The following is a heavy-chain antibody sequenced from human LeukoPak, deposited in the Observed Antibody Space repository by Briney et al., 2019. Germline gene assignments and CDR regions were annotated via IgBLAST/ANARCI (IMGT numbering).Heavy chain of an antibody. Sequence: PGGSLRLSCAASGFTFSSYGMHWVRQAPGKGLEWVAFIRYDGSNKYYADSVKGRFTISRDNSKNTLYLQMNSLRAEDTAVYYCAKDQNSHGIAAAGTFQHWGQGTLVTVSS. CDR2: IRYDGSNK. CDR3: AKDQNSHGIAAAGTFQH. V-gene: IGHV3-30*02. J-gene: IGHJ1*01. CDR1: GFTFSSYG. D-gene: IGHD6-13*01.